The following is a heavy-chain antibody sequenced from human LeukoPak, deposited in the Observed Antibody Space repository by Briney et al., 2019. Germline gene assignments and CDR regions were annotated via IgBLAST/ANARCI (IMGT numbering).Heavy chain of an antibody. Sequence: GASVKVSCKASVYTFTSYGISCVRQAPGQGLEWMGWISAYNGNTNYAQKLQGRVTMTTDTSTSTAYMELRSLRSDDTAVYYCARGVVVDATPDAFDIWGQGTMVTVSS. CDR2: ISAYNGNT. CDR3: ARGVVVDATPDAFDI. V-gene: IGHV1-18*01. J-gene: IGHJ3*02. CDR1: VYTFTSYG. D-gene: IGHD2-15*01.